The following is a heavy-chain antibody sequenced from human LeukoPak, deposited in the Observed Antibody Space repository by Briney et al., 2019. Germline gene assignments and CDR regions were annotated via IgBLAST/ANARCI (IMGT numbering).Heavy chain of an antibody. CDR1: VGPFSSRSYY. D-gene: IGHD3-3*01. CDR2: TYYSGST. Sequence: SRTLPLTYTVSVGPFSSRSYYWAGIAKPPGKGLEGIGGTYYSGSTYYNPSLKSRVTISVDTSKNQFFLKLSSVTAADTAVYYCARGSDFWSGYYLDYFDYWGQGTLVTVSS. V-gene: IGHV4-39*07. J-gene: IGHJ4*02. CDR3: ARGSDFWSGYYLDYFDY.